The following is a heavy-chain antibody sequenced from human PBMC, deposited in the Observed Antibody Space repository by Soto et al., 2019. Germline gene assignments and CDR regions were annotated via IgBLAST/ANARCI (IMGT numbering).Heavy chain of an antibody. CDR3: AREDYDSSGVGAFDI. CDR1: GCSVSSGDYY. CDR2: IYDSGST. D-gene: IGHD3-22*01. J-gene: IGHJ3*02. V-gene: IGHV4-30-4*01. Sequence: QVQLQELGPGLVKPSQTLSLTCTVSGCSVSSGDYYWSWIRQPPGKGLEWIGYIYDSGSTYYHPARKSRVTISVDPSKNQFSLNLSYGTTAGTAVYYCAREDYDSSGVGAFDIWGQGTMVTVSS.